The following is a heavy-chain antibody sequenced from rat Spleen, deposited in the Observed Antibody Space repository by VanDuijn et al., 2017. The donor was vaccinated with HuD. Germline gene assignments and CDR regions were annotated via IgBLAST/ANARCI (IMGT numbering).Heavy chain of an antibody. CDR1: GFTFSNSY. J-gene: IGHJ3*01. D-gene: IGHD1-6*01. V-gene: IGHV5-20*01. Sequence: EVQLMESGGGLVQPGRSMKLSCAASGFTFSNSYMAWVRQAPTKGLEWVASIRYDGSSTYYRDSVKGRFTISRDNAKSSLYLQMDSLRSEDTATYYCASHGPRISRFAYWGQGTLVTVSS. CDR3: ASHGPRISRFAY. CDR2: IRYDGSST.